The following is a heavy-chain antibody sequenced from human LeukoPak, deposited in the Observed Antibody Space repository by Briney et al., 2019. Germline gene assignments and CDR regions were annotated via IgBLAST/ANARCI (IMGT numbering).Heavy chain of an antibody. J-gene: IGHJ4*02. V-gene: IGHV4-59*02. CDR2: VYYSGST. D-gene: IGHD2-15*01. CDR1: GGSVSGYY. Sequence: SETLSLTCVVSGGSVSGYYWGWIRQPPGRGLEWIRYVYYSGSTNYNPSFKSRITISVDTSRNQFSLQLSSVTAADTAVYYCARIHRYCSGGACYVLDNWGQGTLVAVSS. CDR3: ARIHRYCSGGACYVLDN.